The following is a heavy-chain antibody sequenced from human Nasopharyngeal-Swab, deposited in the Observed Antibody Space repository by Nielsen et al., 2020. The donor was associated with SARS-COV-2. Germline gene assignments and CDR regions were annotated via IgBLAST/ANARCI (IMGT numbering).Heavy chain of an antibody. D-gene: IGHD2-2*01. Sequence: SETLPLTCAVSGYSISSGYYWGWIRQPPGKGLEWIGSIYHSGSTYYNPSLKSRVTISVDTSKNQFSLKLSSVTAADTAVYYCARIVVVPAASVRIRGWFDPWGQGTLVTVSS. J-gene: IGHJ5*02. V-gene: IGHV4-38-2*01. CDR2: IYHSGST. CDR3: ARIVVVPAASVRIRGWFDP. CDR1: GYSISSGYY.